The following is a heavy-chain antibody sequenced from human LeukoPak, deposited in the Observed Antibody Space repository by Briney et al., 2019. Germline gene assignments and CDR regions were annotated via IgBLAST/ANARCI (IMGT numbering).Heavy chain of an antibody. Sequence: GASVKVSCKASGYTFTSYGISWVRQAPGQGLEWMGWISAYNGNTNYAQKLQGRVTMTTDTSTSTAYMELRSLRSDDTAVYYCARDSAHYCSGGSCRPYYMDVWGKGTSVTVSS. CDR1: GYTFTSYG. CDR2: ISAYNGNT. CDR3: ARDSAHYCSGGSCRPYYMDV. V-gene: IGHV1-18*01. J-gene: IGHJ6*03. D-gene: IGHD2-15*01.